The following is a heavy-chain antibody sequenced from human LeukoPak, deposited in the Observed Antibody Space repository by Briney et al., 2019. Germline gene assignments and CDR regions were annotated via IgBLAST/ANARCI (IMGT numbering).Heavy chain of an antibody. Sequence: PGRSLRLSCAASGFTFSSYAMHWVRQAPGKGLEWVAVISYDGSNKYYADSVKGRFTISRDNSKNTLYLQMNSLRAEDTAVYYCAKNAMIVVGVKGYRAFDIWGQGTMVTVSS. J-gene: IGHJ3*02. CDR3: AKNAMIVVGVKGYRAFDI. CDR1: GFTFSSYA. V-gene: IGHV3-30-3*02. D-gene: IGHD3-22*01. CDR2: ISYDGSNK.